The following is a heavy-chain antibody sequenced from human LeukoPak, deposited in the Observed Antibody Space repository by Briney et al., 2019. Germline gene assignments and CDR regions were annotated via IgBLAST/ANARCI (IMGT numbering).Heavy chain of an antibody. CDR2: ISGSGGST. V-gene: IGHV3-23*01. CDR1: GFTFSSYA. D-gene: IGHD3-16*02. Sequence: GGSLRLSCAASGFTFSSYAMSWVRQAPGKGLEWVSAISGSGGSTYYADSVKGRFTISRDNAKNSLYLQMNSLRAEDTAVYYCARGAFGGVIVENWFDPWGQGTLVTVSS. CDR3: ARGAFGGVIVENWFDP. J-gene: IGHJ5*02.